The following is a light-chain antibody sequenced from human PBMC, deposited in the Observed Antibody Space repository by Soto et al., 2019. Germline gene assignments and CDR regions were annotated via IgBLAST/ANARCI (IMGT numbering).Light chain of an antibody. CDR1: QGVSSW. V-gene: IGKV1-12*01. CDR3: QQANSFPLT. CDR2: SAS. J-gene: IGKJ4*01. Sequence: DLQMTQSPSSVSASVGDRVTITCRASQGVSSWLAWYQQIPGKAPKLLIYSASTLQTGVPSRFSGSVSGTDFTLTISSLQPEDFGTYYCQQANSFPLTFGGGTKVEIK.